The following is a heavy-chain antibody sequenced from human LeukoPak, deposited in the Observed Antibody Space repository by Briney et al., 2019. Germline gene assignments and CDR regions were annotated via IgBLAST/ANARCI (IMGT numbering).Heavy chain of an antibody. Sequence: PSETLSLTCTVSGGSISSHYWSWIRQPPGKGLEWIGYIYYSGSTNYNPSLKSRVTISVDTSKNQFSLKLSSVTAADTAVYYCARSPINCGGDCYSGWFDPWGQGTLVTVSS. V-gene: IGHV4-59*08. CDR3: ARSPINCGGDCYSGWFDP. CDR2: IYYSGST. J-gene: IGHJ5*02. D-gene: IGHD2-21*02. CDR1: GGSISSHY.